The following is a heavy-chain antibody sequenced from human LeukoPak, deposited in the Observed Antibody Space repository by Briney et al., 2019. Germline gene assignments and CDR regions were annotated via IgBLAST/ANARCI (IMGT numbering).Heavy chain of an antibody. CDR3: SRENGAFSPFGY. Sequence: PSGTLSLTCGVSGGSISNTNWWSWVRQPPGQGLEWIGEISLSGLTNYNPSLKSRVTVSLDKSKNHLSLNLTSVTAPDTAVYYCSRENGAFSPFGYWGQGTLVTVPS. CDR1: GGSISNTNW. CDR2: ISLSGLT. D-gene: IGHD2-8*01. V-gene: IGHV4-4*02. J-gene: IGHJ4*02.